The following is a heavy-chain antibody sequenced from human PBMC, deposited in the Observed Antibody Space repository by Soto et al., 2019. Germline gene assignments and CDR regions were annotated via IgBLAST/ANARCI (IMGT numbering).Heavy chain of an antibody. D-gene: IGHD2-21*02. CDR2: ISVSVGST. CDR1: GFPFAPST. J-gene: IGHJ4*02. V-gene: IGHV3-23*01. CDR3: AKRDVPHSTSNAYFYDH. Sequence: EVQLLQSGGGLVQPGGSLTLSCGVSGFPFAPSTMSWVRQAPGKGLERVSTISVSVGSTHSADSVQGRFTVSSDISDNTLFLRMTSLTADDTAVYFCAKRDVPHSTSNAYFYDHWGRGVLVTVSS.